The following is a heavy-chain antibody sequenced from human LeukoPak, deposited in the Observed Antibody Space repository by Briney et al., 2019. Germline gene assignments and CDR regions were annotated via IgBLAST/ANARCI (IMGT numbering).Heavy chain of an antibody. Sequence: GGSLRLSCAASGFTFSSYSMNWVRQAPGKGLEWVSYISSSSTIYYADSVKGRFTISRDNAKNSLYLQMNSLRAEDTAVYYCARRDLSDAFDIWGQGTMVTVSS. CDR2: ISSSSTI. CDR3: ARRDLSDAFDI. V-gene: IGHV3-48*04. J-gene: IGHJ3*02. CDR1: GFTFSSYS.